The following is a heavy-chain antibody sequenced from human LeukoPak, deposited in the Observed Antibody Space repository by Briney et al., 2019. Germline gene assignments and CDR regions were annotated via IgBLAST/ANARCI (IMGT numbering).Heavy chain of an antibody. V-gene: IGHV4-38-2*02. Sequence: SETLSLTCIVSGYSISGGYYWDWIRQPPGKGLEWIGSIYHRITYYNPSLKSRVTISVDTSKNNFSLTLNSVTAADTAVYYCARRPPRQTYYYDSSGSRNNWFDPWGQGTLVTVSS. J-gene: IGHJ5*02. CDR3: ARRPPRQTYYYDSSGSRNNWFDP. CDR2: IYHRIT. D-gene: IGHD3-22*01. CDR1: GYSISGGYY.